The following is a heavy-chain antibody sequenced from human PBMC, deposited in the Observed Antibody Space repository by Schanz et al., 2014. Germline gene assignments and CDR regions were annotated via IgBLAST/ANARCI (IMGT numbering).Heavy chain of an antibody. J-gene: IGHJ5*02. Sequence: EVQLVESGGGLVQPGGSLRLSCAASGFTFGNFFMSWVRQAPGKGLEWVANIKQDESERSYVDSVKGRFTISRDNAKNSQFLQVNSLRAEDTAVFYCARGSSGSYYANWFDPWGQGTLVTVSS. CDR1: GFTFGNFF. V-gene: IGHV3-7*01. CDR2: IKQDESER. D-gene: IGHD3-10*01. CDR3: ARGSSGSYYANWFDP.